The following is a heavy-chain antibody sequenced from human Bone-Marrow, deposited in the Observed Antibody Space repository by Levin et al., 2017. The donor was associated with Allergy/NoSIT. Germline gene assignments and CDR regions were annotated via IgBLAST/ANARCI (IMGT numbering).Heavy chain of an antibody. D-gene: IGHD3-22*01. CDR3: ARVGLGYDSSGYYLGRGF. CDR2: ISSSSSTI. V-gene: IGHV3-48*02. Sequence: GESLKISCAASGFTFSSYSMNWVRQAPGKGLEWVSYISSSSSTIYYADSVKGRFTISRDNAKNSLYLQMNSLRDEDTAVYYCARVGLGYDSSGYYLGRGFWGQGTLVTVSS. CDR1: GFTFSSYS. J-gene: IGHJ4*02.